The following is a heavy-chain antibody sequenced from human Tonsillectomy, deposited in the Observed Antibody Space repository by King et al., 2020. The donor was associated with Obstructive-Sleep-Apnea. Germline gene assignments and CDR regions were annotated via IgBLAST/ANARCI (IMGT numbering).Heavy chain of an antibody. J-gene: IGHJ4*02. CDR1: DYPFTSYG. D-gene: IGHD3-9*01. CDR2: ISAYDGDT. V-gene: IGHV1-18*01. CDR3: ARAEPDILTGFFDY. Sequence: QVLLVQSGAAVKKPGASVKVSCEASDYPFTSYGISWVRQAPGQGLEWMGWISAYDGDTNYAQRFQGRVTMTTDTSTSTAYMELRSLTSDDTAVYYCARAEPDILTGFFDYWGQGTLVTVSS.